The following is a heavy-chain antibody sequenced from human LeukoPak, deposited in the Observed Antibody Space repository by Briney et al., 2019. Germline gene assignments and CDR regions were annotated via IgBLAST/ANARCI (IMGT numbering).Heavy chain of an antibody. V-gene: IGHV4-34*01. Sequence: PSETLSLTCTVSGGSISSYYWSWIRQPPGKGLEWIGEINHSGSTNYNPSLKSRVTISVDTSKNQFSLKLSSVTAADTAVYYCARRKSIAARPRFDYWGQGTLVTVSS. J-gene: IGHJ4*02. CDR3: ARRKSIAARPRFDY. CDR1: GGSISSYY. D-gene: IGHD6-6*01. CDR2: INHSGST.